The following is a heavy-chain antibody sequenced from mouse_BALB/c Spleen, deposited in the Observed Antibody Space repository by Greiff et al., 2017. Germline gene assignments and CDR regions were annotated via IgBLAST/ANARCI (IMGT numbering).Heavy chain of an antibody. CDR3: ARSYGNAY. Sequence: QVQLQQPGAELVKPGTSVKLSCKASGYNFTSYWIDWVKLRPGQGLEWIGDIYPGSGSSNYNEKFKSKATLTVDTSSITAYMQLSSLASEDSALYYCARSYGNAYWGQGTLVTVSA. D-gene: IGHD2-10*02. CDR1: GYNFTSYW. CDR2: IYPGSGSS. J-gene: IGHJ3*01. V-gene: IGHV1-55*01.